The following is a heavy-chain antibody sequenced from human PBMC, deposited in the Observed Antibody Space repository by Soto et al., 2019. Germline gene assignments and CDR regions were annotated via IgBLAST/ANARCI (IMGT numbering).Heavy chain of an antibody. J-gene: IGHJ4*02. Sequence: QVQLVESGGGVVQPGRSLRLSCAASGFTFSSYGMHWVRQAPGKGLEWVAVISYDGSNKYYADSVKGRFTISRDNSKNALYLQMNSLRAEDTAVYYCAKGRRKVVVAAPFDYWGQGTLVTVS. CDR3: AKGRRKVVVAAPFDY. CDR1: GFTFSSYG. V-gene: IGHV3-30*18. D-gene: IGHD2-15*01. CDR2: ISYDGSNK.